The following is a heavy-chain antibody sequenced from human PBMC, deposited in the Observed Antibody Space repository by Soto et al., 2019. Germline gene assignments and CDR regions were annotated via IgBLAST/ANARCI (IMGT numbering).Heavy chain of an antibody. J-gene: IGHJ4*02. Sequence: PGGSRRLSCAACGCTFSDVYMSWIRQTPGKGLEWVSYISRSSSYTNYADSVKGRFTISRDNAKNSLYLQMNSLRAEDTAVYYCARESFPVATAMAPFDYWGQGTLVTAPQ. D-gene: IGHD5-18*01. V-gene: IGHV3-11*05. CDR2: ISRSSSYT. CDR3: ARESFPVATAMAPFDY. CDR1: GCTFSDVY.